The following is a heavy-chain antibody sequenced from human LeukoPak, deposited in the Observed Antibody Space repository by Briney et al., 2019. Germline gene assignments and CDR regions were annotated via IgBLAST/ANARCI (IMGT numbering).Heavy chain of an antibody. V-gene: IGHV3-30*04. J-gene: IGHJ4*02. CDR2: IGYDGRNK. CDR1: GFTFSSYA. D-gene: IGHD3-22*01. Sequence: PGGSLRLSCAASGFTFSSYAMHWGGQAPGKGLGWVAVIGYDGRNKYYADSVKGRFTISRDNSKNTLYLQMNSLRAEDTAVYYCARDTRVVVIYYFDYWGQGTLVTVSS. CDR3: ARDTRVVVIYYFDY.